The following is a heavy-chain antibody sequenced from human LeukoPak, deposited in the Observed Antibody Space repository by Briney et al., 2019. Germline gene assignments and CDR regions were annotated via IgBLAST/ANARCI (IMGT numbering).Heavy chain of an antibody. CDR2: ISTNKGNT. J-gene: IGHJ5*02. Sequence: ASVKVSCKASGYIFTTYGISWVRPAPGQGLEWMGWISTNKGNTNYAQRLQGRVTMTADTSTSTAYMELRSLRSDDTAIYYCVRDIQWRFDPWGQGTLVTVSS. V-gene: IGHV1-18*01. D-gene: IGHD2-21*01. CDR3: VRDIQWRFDP. CDR1: GYIFTTYG.